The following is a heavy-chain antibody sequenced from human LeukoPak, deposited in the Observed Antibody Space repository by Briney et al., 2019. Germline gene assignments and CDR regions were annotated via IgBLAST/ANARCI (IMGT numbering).Heavy chain of an antibody. J-gene: IGHJ4*02. CDR3: ARGLRFGDHGGGY. D-gene: IGHD3-10*01. CDR1: GGSISSSSYY. Sequence: PSETLSLTCTVSGGSISSSSYYWGWIRQPPGKGREWIGEINHSGSTNYNPSLKSRVTISVDTSKNQFSLKLSSVTAADTAVYYCARGLRFGDHGGGYWGQGTLVTVSS. V-gene: IGHV4-39*07. CDR2: INHSGST.